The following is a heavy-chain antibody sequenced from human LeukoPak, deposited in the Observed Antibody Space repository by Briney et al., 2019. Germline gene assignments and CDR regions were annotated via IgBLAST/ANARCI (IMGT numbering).Heavy chain of an antibody. D-gene: IGHD3-10*01. CDR1: GYTFTSYV. CDR2: INPNSGVT. Sequence: ASVKVSCKASGYTFTSYVISWVRQAPGQGLEWMGWINPNSGVTNYAQKFQGWVTMTRDTSISTAYMELSRLRSDDTAVYYCARGGPKEARKIKTFYYYYGMDVWGQGTTVTVSS. CDR3: ARGGPKEARKIKTFYYYYGMDV. J-gene: IGHJ6*02. V-gene: IGHV1-2*04.